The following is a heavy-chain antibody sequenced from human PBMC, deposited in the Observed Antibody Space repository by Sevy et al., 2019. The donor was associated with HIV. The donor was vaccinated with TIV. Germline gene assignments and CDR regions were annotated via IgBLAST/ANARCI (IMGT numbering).Heavy chain of an antibody. CDR1: GFTFTNAW. J-gene: IGHJ5*02. V-gene: IGHV3-15*07. CDR2: IKSETYSGTT. Sequence: GGSLRLSCAASGFTFTNAWMNWVRQVPGKGLEWVGRIKSETYSGTTDYAAPVKGRFTISRDDSDNTLYLQMNSLRAEDTAVYYCARDQHDYGGNLRTGWFDPWGQGTLVTVSS. CDR3: ARDQHDYGGNLRTGWFDP. D-gene: IGHD4-17*01.